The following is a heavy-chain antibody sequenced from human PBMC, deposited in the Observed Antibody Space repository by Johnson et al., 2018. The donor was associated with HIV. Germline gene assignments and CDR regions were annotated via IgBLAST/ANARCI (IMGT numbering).Heavy chain of an antibody. CDR1: GFTVSSNY. D-gene: IGHD1-26*01. J-gene: IGHJ3*02. V-gene: IGHV3-66*02. CDR2: IYSGGRT. CDR3: ARDREVGARSGAFDI. Sequence: VQLVESGGGLVQPGGSLRLSCAASGFTVSSNYMSWVRQGPGKGLAWVPVIYSGGRTYYADSVKGRFTISRDNSKNTLYLQMNSLRAEDTAVYHCARDREVGARSGAFDIWGQGTMVTVSS.